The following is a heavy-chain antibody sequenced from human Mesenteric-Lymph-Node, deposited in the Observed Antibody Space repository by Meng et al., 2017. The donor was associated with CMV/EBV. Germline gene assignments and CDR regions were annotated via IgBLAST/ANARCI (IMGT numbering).Heavy chain of an antibody. D-gene: IGHD1-26*01. Sequence: GGSLRLSCAASGFTFSSYAMHWVRQAPGKGLEWVAIISYDGSNAYYADSVKGRFTISRDNSKNTLSLQMNSLRVEDTAVYYCTKDGGYSRSKNWYAAFDIWGQGTMVTVSS. J-gene: IGHJ3*02. CDR2: ISYDGSNA. CDR1: GFTFSSYA. V-gene: IGHV3-30-3*01. CDR3: TKDGGYSRSKNWYAAFDI.